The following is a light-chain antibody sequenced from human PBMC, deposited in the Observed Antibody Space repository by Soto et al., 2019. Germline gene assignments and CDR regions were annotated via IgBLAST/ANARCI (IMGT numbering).Light chain of an antibody. Sequence: EIELTQSPGTLSLSPGERATLSCRASQSVTSSYLAWYQQKPGQAPRLLIYGASSRATGIPDRFSGSGSGTDFTLTISRLEPEDFAVYYCQQYDRSLVTFGQGTKVEIK. CDR2: GAS. J-gene: IGKJ1*01. V-gene: IGKV3-20*01. CDR1: QSVTSSY. CDR3: QQYDRSLVT.